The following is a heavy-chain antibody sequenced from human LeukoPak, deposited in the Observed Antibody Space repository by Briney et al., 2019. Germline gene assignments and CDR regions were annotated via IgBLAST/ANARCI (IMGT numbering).Heavy chain of an antibody. CDR3: TTLELFPHKPFDY. CDR1: GFIFNRAW. Sequence: TGGSLRLSCAVSGFIFNRAWMNWVRQAPGKGREWVGRINNKIDGGTTDYAAPVKGRFIISREYSNNTLYLQMNSLNTEDTAVYFCTTLELFPHKPFDYWGQGTMVTVSS. CDR2: INNKIDGGTT. J-gene: IGHJ4*02. D-gene: IGHD3-3*01. V-gene: IGHV3-15*07.